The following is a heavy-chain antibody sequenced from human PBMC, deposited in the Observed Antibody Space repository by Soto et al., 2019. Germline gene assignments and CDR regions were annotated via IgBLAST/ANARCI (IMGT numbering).Heavy chain of an antibody. J-gene: IGHJ6*02. CDR1: GGTFSSYA. V-gene: IGHV1-69*01. D-gene: IGHD6-13*01. CDR3: ARDLGSSRGTYYYGMDV. CDR2: IIPIFGTA. Sequence: QVQLVQSGAEVKKPGSSVKVSCKASGGTFSSYAISWVRQAPGQGLEWMGGIIPIFGTANYAQKFQGRVTITADESTSTAYMELSSPRSEDTAVYYRARDLGSSRGTYYYGMDVWGQGTTVTVSS.